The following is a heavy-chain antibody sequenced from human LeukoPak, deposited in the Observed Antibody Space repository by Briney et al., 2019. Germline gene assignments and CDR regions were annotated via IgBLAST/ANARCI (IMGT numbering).Heavy chain of an antibody. V-gene: IGHV3-53*01. CDR1: GFTVSSNY. Sequence: GGSLRLSCAASGFTVSSNYMTWVRQAAGKGLEWVSIFYSGGSTYYADSVKGRFTISRDISKNTLYLQMNSLRVEDTAVYYCARGGHYFASGSYGYFDYWGQGALVIVSS. J-gene: IGHJ4*02. CDR2: FYSGGST. CDR3: ARGGHYFASGSYGYFDY. D-gene: IGHD3-10*01.